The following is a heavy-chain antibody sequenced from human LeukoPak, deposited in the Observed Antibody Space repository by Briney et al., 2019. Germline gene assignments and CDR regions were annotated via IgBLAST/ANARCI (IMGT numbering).Heavy chain of an antibody. CDR1: GGSISSGSYY. D-gene: IGHD3-3*01. V-gene: IGHV4-61*02. Sequence: PSETLSLTCTVSGGSISSGSYYWSWIRQPAGKGLEWIGRIYTSGSTNYNPSLKSRVTISVDTSKNQFSLKLSSVTAADTAVYYCARVTIRDAFDIWGQGTMVTVSS. CDR3: ARVTIRDAFDI. J-gene: IGHJ3*02. CDR2: IYTSGST.